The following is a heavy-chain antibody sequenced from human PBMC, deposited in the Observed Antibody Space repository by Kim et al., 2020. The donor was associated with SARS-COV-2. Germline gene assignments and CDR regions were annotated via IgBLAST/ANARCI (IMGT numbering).Heavy chain of an antibody. D-gene: IGHD2-15*01. CDR1: GGTFSSYA. Sequence: SVKVSCKASGGTFSSYAISWVRQAPGQGLEWMGGIIPIFGTANYAQKFQGRVTITADESTSTAYMELSSLRSEDTAVYYCASQGWGYCSGGSCYTWGDYYYYGMDVWGQGTTVTVSS. CDR3: ASQGWGYCSGGSCYTWGDYYYYGMDV. CDR2: IIPIFGTA. V-gene: IGHV1-69*13. J-gene: IGHJ6*02.